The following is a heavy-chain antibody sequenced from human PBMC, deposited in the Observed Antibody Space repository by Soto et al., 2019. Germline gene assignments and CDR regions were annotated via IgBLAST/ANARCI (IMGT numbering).Heavy chain of an antibody. CDR2: ITSTGSSR. D-gene: IGHD3-3*01. CDR3: ARGTYWSGYQRNYNHYYMDV. J-gene: IGHJ6*03. CDR1: GLTFSDYY. V-gene: IGHV3-11*01. Sequence: GGSLRLSCAASGLTFSDYYMSWIRQAPGKGLEWVSYITSTGSSRYYADSVQGRFTISRDNAKNSVFLQMNSLRADDTAVYYCARGTYWSGYQRNYNHYYMDVWGKGTTVTVSS.